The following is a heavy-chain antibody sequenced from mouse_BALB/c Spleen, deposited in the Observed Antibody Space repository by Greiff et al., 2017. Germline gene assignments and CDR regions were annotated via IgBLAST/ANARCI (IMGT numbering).Heavy chain of an antibody. D-gene: IGHD1-1*01. CDR2: ISTYYGDA. CDR3: ARSYSSGHYYFDY. CDR1: GYTFTDYA. V-gene: IGHV1S137*01. Sequence: VQLQQSGAELVRPGASVKLSCKGSGYTFTDYAMHWVKQSHAKGLEWIGVISTYYGDASYNQKFKGKATMTVDKSSSTAYMELARLTSEDSAIYYGARSYSSGHYYFDYWGQGTTLTVSS. J-gene: IGHJ2*01.